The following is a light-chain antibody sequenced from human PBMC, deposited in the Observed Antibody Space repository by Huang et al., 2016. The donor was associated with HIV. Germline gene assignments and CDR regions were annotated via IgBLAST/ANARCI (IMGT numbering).Light chain of an antibody. J-gene: IGKJ5*01. CDR1: QSVSKY. Sequence: EIVLTQSPATLSLSPVERATLSYRASQSVSKYLAWYQQKPGQAPILLIYDASNRATGIPARFSGSGSETEFTLTISSLEPEDFAVYHCQQRINWPRITFGQGTRLEIK. CDR3: QQRINWPRIT. CDR2: DAS. V-gene: IGKV3-11*01.